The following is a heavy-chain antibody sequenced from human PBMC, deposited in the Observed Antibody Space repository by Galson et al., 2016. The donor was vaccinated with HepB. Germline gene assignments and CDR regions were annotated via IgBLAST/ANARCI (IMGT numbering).Heavy chain of an antibody. J-gene: IGHJ4*02. V-gene: IGHV3-30*18. CDR1: GFTFSTYG. CDR3: AKGRWDFDS. D-gene: IGHD5-24*01. CDR2: ISYDGKGG. Sequence: SLRLSCAASGFTFSTYGMHWVRQAPGKGLEWVALISYDGKGGSYADSVKGRVTISRDNSKNTLYLQMHSLRGEDTAVYYCAKGRWDFDSWGQGTLVTVSS.